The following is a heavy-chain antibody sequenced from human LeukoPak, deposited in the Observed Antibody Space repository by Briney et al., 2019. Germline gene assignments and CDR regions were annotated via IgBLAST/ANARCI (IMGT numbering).Heavy chain of an antibody. Sequence: ASVKVSCKASGYTFTGYYMHWVRQAPGQGLEWMGRINPNSGGTNYAQKFQGRVTMTRDTSISTAYMELSSLRSEDTAVYYCARGRGDYYYYYMDVWGKGTTVTVSS. CDR2: INPNSGGT. J-gene: IGHJ6*03. CDR1: GYTFTGYY. CDR3: ARGRGDYYYYYMDV. V-gene: IGHV1-2*06. D-gene: IGHD3-3*01.